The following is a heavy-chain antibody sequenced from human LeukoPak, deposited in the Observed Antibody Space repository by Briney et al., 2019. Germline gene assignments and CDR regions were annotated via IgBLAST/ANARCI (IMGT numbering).Heavy chain of an antibody. D-gene: IGHD3-22*01. V-gene: IGHV4-39*01. CDR1: GGSISSSSYY. CDR3: ARRKNYYDSP. J-gene: IGHJ5*02. Sequence: SETLSRTCTVSGGSISSSSYYWGWIRQPPGKGLEWIGSIYYSGSTYYNPSLKSRVTISVDTSKNQFSLKLSSVTAADTAVYYCARRKNYYDSPWGQGTLVTVSS. CDR2: IYYSGST.